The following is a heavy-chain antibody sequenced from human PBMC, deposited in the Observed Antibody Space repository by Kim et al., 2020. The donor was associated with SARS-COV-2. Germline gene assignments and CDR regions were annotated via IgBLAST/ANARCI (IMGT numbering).Heavy chain of an antibody. V-gene: IGHV1-46*01. CDR3: ARPRGGYSGYDFDYYYGMDV. CDR1: GYTFTSYY. D-gene: IGHD5-12*01. Sequence: ASVKVSCKASGYTFTSYYMHWVRQAPGQGLEWMGIINPSGGSTSYAQKFQGRVTMTRDTSTSTVYMELSSLRSEDTAVYYCARPRGGYSGYDFDYYYGMDVWGQGTTVTVSS. CDR2: INPSGGST. J-gene: IGHJ6*02.